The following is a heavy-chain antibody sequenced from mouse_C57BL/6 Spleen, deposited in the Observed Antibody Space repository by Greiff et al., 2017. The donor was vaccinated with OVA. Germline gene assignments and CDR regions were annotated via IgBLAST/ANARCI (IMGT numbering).Heavy chain of an antibody. CDR1: GYAFSSSW. CDR3: ARWDSNPFAY. V-gene: IGHV1-82*01. Sequence: QVQLQQSGPELVKPGASVKISCKASGYAFSSSWMNWVKQRPGKGLEWIGRIYPGDGDTNYNGKFKGKATLTADKSSSTAYMQLSSLTSEDSAVYFCARWDSNPFAYWGQGTLVTVSA. CDR2: IYPGDGDT. J-gene: IGHJ3*01. D-gene: IGHD2-5*01.